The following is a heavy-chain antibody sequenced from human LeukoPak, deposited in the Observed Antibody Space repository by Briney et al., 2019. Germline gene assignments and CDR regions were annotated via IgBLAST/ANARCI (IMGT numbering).Heavy chain of an antibody. Sequence: PGGSLRLSCAVSGFTFSSYWMSWVRQAPGKGLEWVANIKQDGSEKYYVDSVKGRFTIPRDNAKNSLYLQMNSLRAEDTAVYYCASLSEGGYDYWGQGTLVTVSS. CDR1: GFTFSSYW. CDR2: IKQDGSEK. D-gene: IGHD3-22*01. J-gene: IGHJ4*02. V-gene: IGHV3-7*01. CDR3: ASLSEGGYDY.